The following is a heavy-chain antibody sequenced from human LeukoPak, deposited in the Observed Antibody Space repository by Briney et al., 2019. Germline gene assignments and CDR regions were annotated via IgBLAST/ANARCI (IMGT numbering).Heavy chain of an antibody. CDR3: ARDPPRYYDSSGPNRGPLFDY. D-gene: IGHD3-22*01. Sequence: GGSLRLSCAASGFTFSSYAMHWVRQAPGKGLEWVSYISSSSSTIYYADSVKGRFTISRDNAKNSLYLQMNSLRAEDTAVYYCARDPPRYYDSSGPNRGPLFDYWGQGTLVTVSS. CDR2: ISSSSSTI. J-gene: IGHJ4*02. CDR1: GFTFSSYA. V-gene: IGHV3-48*01.